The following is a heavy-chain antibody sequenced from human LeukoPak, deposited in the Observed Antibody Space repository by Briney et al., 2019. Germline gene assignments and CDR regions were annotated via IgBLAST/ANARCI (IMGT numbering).Heavy chain of an antibody. CDR2: IYYSGST. V-gene: IGHV4-61*01. Sequence: SETVSLTCTVSGGSVSSGSYYWSWIRQPPGKGLEWIGYIYYSGSTSYNPSLKSRVTISVDTSKNQFSLKLSSVTAADTAVYYCARTTGIAAAGSAFDIWGQGTMDTVSS. D-gene: IGHD6-13*01. CDR3: ARTTGIAAAGSAFDI. J-gene: IGHJ3*02. CDR1: GGSVSSGSYY.